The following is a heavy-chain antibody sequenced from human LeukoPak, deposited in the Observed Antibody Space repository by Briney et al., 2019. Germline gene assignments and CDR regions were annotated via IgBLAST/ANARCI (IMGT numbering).Heavy chain of an antibody. V-gene: IGHV3-15*01. D-gene: IGHD2-15*01. Sequence: GGSLRLSCAASGFTFSNAWMSWVRQAPGKGLEWVGRIKSKTDGGTTDYAAPVKDRVTISRDDSKNTLYLQMNSLKTEDAAVYFLTPPGPFWWQGGAQYHLWGQGTLVTVSS. CDR1: GFTFSNAW. CDR3: TPPGPFWWQGGAQYHL. CDR2: IKSKTDGGTT. J-gene: IGHJ5*02.